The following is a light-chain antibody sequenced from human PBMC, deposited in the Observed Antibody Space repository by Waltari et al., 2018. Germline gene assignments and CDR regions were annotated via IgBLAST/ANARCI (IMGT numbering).Light chain of an antibody. V-gene: IGLV4-69*01. J-gene: IGLJ3*02. Sequence: QLVLTQSPSASASLGASVKLTCTLSTGHSSNVIAWLHQQPGKGPRYLMQVNSDGSHNKGDEIPDRFSGSSSGAERYLTISSLQSEDEADYYCQTGGHGTWVFGGGTKLTVL. CDR1: TGHSSNV. CDR2: VNSDGSH. CDR3: QTGGHGTWV.